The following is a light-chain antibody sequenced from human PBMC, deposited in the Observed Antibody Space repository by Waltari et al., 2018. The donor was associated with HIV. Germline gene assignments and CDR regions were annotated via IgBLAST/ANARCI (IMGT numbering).Light chain of an antibody. CDR1: QSISSW. CDR2: KAS. V-gene: IGKV1-5*03. CDR3: QQYYSYPYT. Sequence: DIQMTQSPSALSASVGDRDTITCRASQSISSWLAWYQQKPGKAPKVLMYKASSLESGVPSRFSGSGSGTEFTLTISSLQPDDFATYYCQQYYSYPYTFGQGTKLEIK. J-gene: IGKJ2*01.